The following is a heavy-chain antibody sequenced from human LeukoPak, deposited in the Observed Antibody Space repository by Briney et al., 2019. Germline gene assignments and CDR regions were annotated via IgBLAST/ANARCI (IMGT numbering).Heavy chain of an antibody. CDR3: ARDPLVVVAATPSWYFDL. CDR1: GGSLSSYY. Sequence: SETLSFTCTVSGGSLSSYYWSWIRQPAGKGLEWIGRIYTSGSTNYNPSLKSRVTMSVDTSKNQFSLKLSSVTAADTAVYYCARDPLVVVAATPSWYFDLWGRGTLVTVSS. V-gene: IGHV4-4*07. J-gene: IGHJ2*01. D-gene: IGHD2-15*01. CDR2: IYTSGST.